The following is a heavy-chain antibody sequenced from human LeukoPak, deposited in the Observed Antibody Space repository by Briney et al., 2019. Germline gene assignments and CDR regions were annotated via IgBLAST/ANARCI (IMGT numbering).Heavy chain of an antibody. J-gene: IGHJ4*02. V-gene: IGHV3-7*01. CDR2: IKLDGSEI. CDR3: VRAVGASGTH. D-gene: IGHD3-10*01. CDR1: GFTFSDYW. Sequence: GGSLRLSCAASGFTFSDYWMHWVHQAPGKGLEWVANIKLDGSEIYYVDSVKGRFTISRDNAKNSVHLQMNSLRVEDTAVYYCVRAVGASGTHWGQGTLVTVSS.